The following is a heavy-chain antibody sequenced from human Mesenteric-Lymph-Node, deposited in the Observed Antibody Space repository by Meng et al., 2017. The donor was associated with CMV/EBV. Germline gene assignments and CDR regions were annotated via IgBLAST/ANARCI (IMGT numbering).Heavy chain of an antibody. CDR3: AKDGRFGGWIFVDY. Sequence: GGSLRLSCAASGLTFTRDGMHWVRQAPGKGLEWVAFIRYDGSIKYYADSVKGRFTISRDDSKNTVDLQMNSLRAEDTAVYYCAKDGRFGGWIFVDYWGQGTLVTVSS. J-gene: IGHJ4*02. CDR2: IRYDGSIK. D-gene: IGHD3-10*01. V-gene: IGHV3-30*02. CDR1: GLTFTRDG.